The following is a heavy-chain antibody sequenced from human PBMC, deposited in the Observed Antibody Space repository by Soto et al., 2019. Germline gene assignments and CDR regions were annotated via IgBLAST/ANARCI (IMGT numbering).Heavy chain of an antibody. V-gene: IGHV1-69*01. CDR2: IIPIFGTA. CDR1: GGTFSSYA. J-gene: IGHJ6*02. CDR3: ARGARFLEWFNPTYYYYGMDV. D-gene: IGHD3-3*01. Sequence: QVQLVQSGAEVKKPGSSVKVSCKASGGTFSSYAISWVRQAPGQGLEWMGGIIPIFGTANYAQKFQGRVTITADESTSTAYMELSSLRSEDTAVYYCARGARFLEWFNPTYYYYGMDVWGQGTTVTVSS.